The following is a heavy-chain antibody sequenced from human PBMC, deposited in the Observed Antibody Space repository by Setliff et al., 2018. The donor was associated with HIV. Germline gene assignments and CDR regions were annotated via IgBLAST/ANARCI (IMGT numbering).Heavy chain of an antibody. CDR1: GYTFTSYD. Sequence: ASVKVSCKASGYTFTSYDINWVRQATGQGLEWMGWMNPNSGNTGYAQKFRGRVTITSDRSVSTAYMELSSLRSEDMGVYYCARSPGGIYVYDIWGQGTMVTVSS. CDR2: MNPNSGNT. J-gene: IGHJ3*02. CDR3: ARSPGGIYVYDI. D-gene: IGHD3-10*02. V-gene: IGHV1-8*03.